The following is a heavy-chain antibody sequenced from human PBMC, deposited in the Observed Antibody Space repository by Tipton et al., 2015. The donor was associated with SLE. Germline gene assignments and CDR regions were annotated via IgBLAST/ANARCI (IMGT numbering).Heavy chain of an antibody. D-gene: IGHD3-3*01. CDR2: FYYSGCA. J-gene: IGHJ5*02. V-gene: IGHV4-59*01. CDR1: GGSMNTYY. CDR3: ARGGTVFGGVLTGCAP. Sequence: TLSLTCTVSGGSMNTYYWNWIRQFPGKGLEWIGYFYYSGCANYNPSLKSRVTISLDKSKNQFSLKLTSVTASDAAVYYCARGGTVFGGVLTGCAPWGQGTRFTVSS.